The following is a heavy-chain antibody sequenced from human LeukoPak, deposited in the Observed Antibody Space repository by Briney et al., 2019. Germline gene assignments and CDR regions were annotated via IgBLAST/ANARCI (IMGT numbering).Heavy chain of an antibody. D-gene: IGHD4-17*01. V-gene: IGHV3-30-3*01. CDR1: GFTFSSYA. Sequence: GGSLRLSCAASGFTFSSYAMHWVRQAPGKGLEWVAVISYDGSNKYYTDSVKGRFTISRDNSKNTLYLQMNSLRAEDTAVYYCARNDYGATLGAFDYWGQGTLVTVSS. CDR3: ARNDYGATLGAFDY. J-gene: IGHJ4*02. CDR2: ISYDGSNK.